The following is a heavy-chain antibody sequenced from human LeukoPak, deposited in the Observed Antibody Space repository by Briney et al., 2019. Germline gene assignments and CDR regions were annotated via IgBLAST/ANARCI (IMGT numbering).Heavy chain of an antibody. J-gene: IGHJ6*02. CDR1: GGTFSSYA. CDR2: IIPILGIA. D-gene: IGHD6-13*01. V-gene: IGHV1-69*04. Sequence: SVKVSCKASGGTFSSYAISCVRQAPGQGLEWMGRIIPILGIANYAQKFQGRVTITADKSTSTAYMELSSLRSEDTAVYYCARDPIAGHYYYYGMDVWGQGTTVTVSS. CDR3: ARDPIAGHYYYYGMDV.